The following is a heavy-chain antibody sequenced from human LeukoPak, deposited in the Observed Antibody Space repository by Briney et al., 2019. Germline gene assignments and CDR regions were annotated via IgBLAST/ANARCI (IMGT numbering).Heavy chain of an antibody. CDR1: GDSISNSDYY. Sequence: ETLSLTCTVSGDSISNSDYYWGWIRQAPGKGLEWVSAISGSGGSTYYADSVKGRFTISRDNSKNTLYLQMNSLRAEDTAVYYCARDAGYYYDSSGFDYWGQGTLVTVSS. D-gene: IGHD3-22*01. J-gene: IGHJ4*02. CDR3: ARDAGYYYDSSGFDY. V-gene: IGHV3-23*01. CDR2: ISGSGGST.